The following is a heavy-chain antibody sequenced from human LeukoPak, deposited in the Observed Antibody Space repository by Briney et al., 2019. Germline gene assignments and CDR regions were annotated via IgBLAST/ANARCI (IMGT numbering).Heavy chain of an antibody. CDR2: MNPNSGNT. CDR1: GYTFTSYD. CDR3: ARGRVQWLADFDY. D-gene: IGHD6-19*01. J-gene: IGHJ4*02. V-gene: IGHV1-8*01. Sequence: ASVKVSCKAPGYTFTSYDINWVRQATGQGLEWMGWMNPNSGNTGYAQKFQGRVTMTRNTSISTAYMELSSLRSEDTAVYYCARGRVQWLADFDYWGQGTLVTVSS.